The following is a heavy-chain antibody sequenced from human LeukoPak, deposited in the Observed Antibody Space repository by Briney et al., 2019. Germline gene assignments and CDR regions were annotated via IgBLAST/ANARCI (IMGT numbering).Heavy chain of an antibody. CDR1: GGSISTYY. J-gene: IGHJ1*01. V-gene: IGHV4-59*01. D-gene: IGHD6-6*01. Sequence: SETLSLTCTVSGGSISTYYWNWIRQPPGKGLEWIGYIYHSGSTNYNPSLQSRVTISVDTSKNQFSLNLSSVTAADTAVYYCARGGAARLHFQNWGQGTLVTVSS. CDR2: IYHSGST. CDR3: ARGGAARLHFQN.